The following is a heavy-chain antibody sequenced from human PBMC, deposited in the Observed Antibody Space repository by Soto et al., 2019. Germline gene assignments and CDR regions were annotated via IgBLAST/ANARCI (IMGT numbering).Heavy chain of an antibody. J-gene: IGHJ6*02. CDR2: ISSDGSNK. D-gene: IGHD4-17*01. Sequence: GGSLRLSCAVSGFTFSVYGMHWVRQAPGKGLEWVAVISSDGSNKFYEDSVKGRFTISRDNSKNKLYLQMNSLRAEDTAVYYCALQPLTTVNYGIDFLGQGTTVTPSS. CDR3: ALQPLTTVNYGIDF. CDR1: GFTFSVYG. V-gene: IGHV3-30*03.